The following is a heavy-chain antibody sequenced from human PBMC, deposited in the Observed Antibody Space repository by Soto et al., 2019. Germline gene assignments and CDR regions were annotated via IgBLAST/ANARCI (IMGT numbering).Heavy chain of an antibody. Sequence: QVQLQESGPGLVKPSGTLSLTCAVSGGSISSTKWWTWVRQPPGKGLEWIAEISHSEGSNYNPSLKSRVPMSLDNSKNQFSLRLSSVTAADTAVYYCATQTISYTWDVWGQGTTVTVS. D-gene: IGHD4-4*01. J-gene: IGHJ6*02. CDR1: GGSISSTKW. CDR3: ATQTISYTWDV. CDR2: ISHSEGS. V-gene: IGHV4-4*02.